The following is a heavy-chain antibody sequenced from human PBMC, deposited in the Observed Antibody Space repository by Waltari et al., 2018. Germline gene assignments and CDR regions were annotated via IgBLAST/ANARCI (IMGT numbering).Heavy chain of an antibody. CDR2: ISGRGGST. Sequence: EVQLLESGGGLVQPGGSLRLSCAASGFTFSSYAMSWVRQAPGKGRGWVSAISGRGGSTYYADSVKGRFTISRDNSKNTLYLQMNSLRAEDTAVYYCANGLWELWVLDYWGQGTLVTVSS. CDR1: GFTFSSYA. V-gene: IGHV3-23*01. CDR3: ANGLWELWVLDY. J-gene: IGHJ4*02. D-gene: IGHD1-26*01.